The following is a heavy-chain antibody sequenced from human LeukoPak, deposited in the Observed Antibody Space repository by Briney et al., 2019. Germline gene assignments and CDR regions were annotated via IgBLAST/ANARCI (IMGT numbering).Heavy chain of an antibody. Sequence: SVKVSCKASGYTFTSYGISWVRQAPGQGLEWMGRIIPMLGTANYVQKFQGRVTINADKSTSTAYMELSSLRSEDTAVYYCARENPLYGMDVWGQGTTVTVSS. J-gene: IGHJ6*02. V-gene: IGHV1-69*04. CDR3: ARENPLYGMDV. CDR2: IIPMLGTA. CDR1: GYTFTSYG.